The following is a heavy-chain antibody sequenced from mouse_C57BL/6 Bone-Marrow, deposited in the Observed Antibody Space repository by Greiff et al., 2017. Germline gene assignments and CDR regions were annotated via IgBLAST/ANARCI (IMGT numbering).Heavy chain of an antibody. Sequence: VQLKQSGAELVRPGASVKLSCTASGFNIKDDYIHWVKQRPEQGLEWIGWIDPEIGDTEYASKFQGKATITSDTSSNTAYLQLSSLTSEDTAVYYCSSFEGNYFDYWGQGTPLTVAS. CDR2: IDPEIGDT. CDR1: GFNIKDDY. CDR3: SSFEGNYFDY. V-gene: IGHV14-4*01. J-gene: IGHJ2*01.